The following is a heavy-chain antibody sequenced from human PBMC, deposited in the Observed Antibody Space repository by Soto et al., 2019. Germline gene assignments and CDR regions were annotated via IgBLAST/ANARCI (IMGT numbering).Heavy chain of an antibody. CDR2: IIPIFGTA. D-gene: IGHD3-22*01. J-gene: IGHJ6*02. V-gene: IGHV1-69*13. Sequence: SVKVSCKASGGTFSSYAISWVRQAPGQGLEWMGGIIPIFGTANYAQKFQGRVTITADESTSTAYMELSSLRSEDTAVYYCAREFNYYDSSGYYYALDVWGQGTTVTVSS. CDR1: GGTFSSYA. CDR3: AREFNYYDSSGYYYALDV.